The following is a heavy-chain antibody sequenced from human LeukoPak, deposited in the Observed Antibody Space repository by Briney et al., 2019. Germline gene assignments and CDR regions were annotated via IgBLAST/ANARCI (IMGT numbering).Heavy chain of an antibody. CDR1: GFTFSSYG. Sequence: GGSLRLSCTASGFTFSSYGMHWVRQAPGRGLEWVAAIQYDGSIEYYADSVKGRFTISRDQSKNTLFLQVNSLRAEGTAVYYCARDSCGSPSCFDYWGQGTLVTVSS. CDR3: ARDSCGSPSCFDY. V-gene: IGHV3-33*01. J-gene: IGHJ4*02. CDR2: IQYDGSIE. D-gene: IGHD2-2*01.